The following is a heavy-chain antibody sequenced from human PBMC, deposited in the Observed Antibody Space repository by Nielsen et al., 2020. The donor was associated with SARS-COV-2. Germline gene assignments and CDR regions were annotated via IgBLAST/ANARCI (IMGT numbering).Heavy chain of an antibody. CDR3: ASGAVAGYYYGMDV. D-gene: IGHD6-19*01. Sequence: ASVKVSCKASGYAFSNYYIHWVRQGPGQGLEWMGWMNPNSGNTGYAQKFQGRVTMTRNISISTAYMELSSLRSEDTAVYYCASGAVAGYYYGMDVWGQGTTVTVSS. J-gene: IGHJ6*02. CDR1: GYAFSNYY. CDR2: MNPNSGNT. V-gene: IGHV1-8*01.